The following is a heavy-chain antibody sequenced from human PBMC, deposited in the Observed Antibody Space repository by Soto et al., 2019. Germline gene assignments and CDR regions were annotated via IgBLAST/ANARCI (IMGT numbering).Heavy chain of an antibody. J-gene: IGHJ6*02. D-gene: IGHD2-15*01. CDR1: GFTFNSYS. CDR2: ISTIIITI. Sequence: GGSLRLSCAASGFTFNSYSMNWVRQAPGKGLEWVSFISTIIITIYCADSVKGRFTISRDNAKSSLYLQINSLRDEDTAVYFCARLSCTGGSCYSPSYYYYGMDLWGQGTTVTVSS. CDR3: ARLSCTGGSCYSPSYYYYGMDL. V-gene: IGHV3-48*02.